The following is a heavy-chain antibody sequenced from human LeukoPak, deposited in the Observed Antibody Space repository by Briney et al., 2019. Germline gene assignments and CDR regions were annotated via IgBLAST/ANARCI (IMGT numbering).Heavy chain of an antibody. CDR2: INPDGSYT. V-gene: IGHV3-74*01. CDR3: SIDTFGPHDY. J-gene: IGHJ4*02. CDR1: EFTFSNYW. Sequence: GGSLRPSCTASEFTFSNYWMHWVRQAPGKGLVWVSRINPDGSYTTYADSVKGRFTISRDNAKNTLYLQMNSLRDEDTAIYYCSIDTFGPHDYWGQGTLVTVSS. D-gene: IGHD3-10*01.